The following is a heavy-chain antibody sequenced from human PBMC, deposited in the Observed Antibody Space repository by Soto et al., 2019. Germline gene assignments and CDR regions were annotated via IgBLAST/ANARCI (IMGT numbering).Heavy chain of an antibody. Sequence: QVQLVQSGAEVKKPGSSVKVSCKASGGTFSSYVISWVRQAPGQGLEWMGGIIPIFGTANYAQKFQGRVTITADESTSTAYMELSSLRSEDTAVYYCAILQGKDIVVVPSTPVDYWGQGTLVTVSS. CDR3: AILQGKDIVVVPSTPVDY. J-gene: IGHJ4*02. V-gene: IGHV1-69*01. D-gene: IGHD2-2*01. CDR1: GGTFSSYV. CDR2: IIPIFGTA.